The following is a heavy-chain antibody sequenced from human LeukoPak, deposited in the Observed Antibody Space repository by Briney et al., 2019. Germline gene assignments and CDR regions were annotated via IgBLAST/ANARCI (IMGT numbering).Heavy chain of an antibody. V-gene: IGHV4-59*01. CDR1: GGSISSYY. CDR2: IYYSGST. D-gene: IGHD3-22*01. CDR3: ARSYDSSGYYPQGAFDI. Sequence: PSETLSLTCTVSGGSISSYYWSWIRQPPGKGLEWMGYIYYSGSTNYNPTLKTRLTVSVDTSKTKFSLQLSSVTAADTAVYYCARSYDSSGYYPQGAFDIWGQGTMVTVSS. J-gene: IGHJ3*02.